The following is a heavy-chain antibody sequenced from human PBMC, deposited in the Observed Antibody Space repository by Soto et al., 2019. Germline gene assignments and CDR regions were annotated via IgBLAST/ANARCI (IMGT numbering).Heavy chain of an antibody. Sequence: KPSETLSLTCSVSGGSVTLTSYYWGWIRQPPGKGLEWIGNVYYSGSTNYNPSLKSRVTISVDTSKNQFSLSLKSVTAADTAVYYCASDYSGYSADPEYYGVEVWGQGTTVTVSS. D-gene: IGHD3-22*01. CDR1: GGSVTLTSYY. CDR2: VYYSGST. V-gene: IGHV4-39*01. J-gene: IGHJ6*02. CDR3: ASDYSGYSADPEYYGVEV.